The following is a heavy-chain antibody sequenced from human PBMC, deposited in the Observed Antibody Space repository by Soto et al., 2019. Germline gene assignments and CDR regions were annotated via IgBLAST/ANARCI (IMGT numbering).Heavy chain of an antibody. Sequence: EVQLLESGGGLVQPGGSLRLSCAGTGFRFNSYVMAWVRQTPGKGLEWVAGINGGGGATYYADSVRDRFTISRDNSKNTLFLQMNTLGADDTAVSYCARYGPRWYNDYWGQGTQVTVSS. CDR3: ARYGPRWYNDY. V-gene: IGHV3-23*01. CDR2: INGGGGAT. J-gene: IGHJ4*02. D-gene: IGHD6-13*01. CDR1: GFRFNSYV.